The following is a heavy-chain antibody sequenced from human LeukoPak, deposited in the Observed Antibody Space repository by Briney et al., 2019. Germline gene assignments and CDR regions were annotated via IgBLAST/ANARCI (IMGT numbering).Heavy chain of an antibody. D-gene: IGHD3-22*01. J-gene: IGHJ4*02. CDR3: TRHYPTYYYDSSGYRNPNHGLDY. CDR1: GFTFSGSA. Sequence: PGGSLRLSCAASGFTFSGSAMHWVRQVSGKGLEWVGRIRSKANSYATAYAASVKGRFTISRDDSKNTAYLQMNSLKTEDTAVYYCTRHYPTYYYDSSGYRNPNHGLDYWGQGTLVTVSS. V-gene: IGHV3-73*01. CDR2: IRSKANSYAT.